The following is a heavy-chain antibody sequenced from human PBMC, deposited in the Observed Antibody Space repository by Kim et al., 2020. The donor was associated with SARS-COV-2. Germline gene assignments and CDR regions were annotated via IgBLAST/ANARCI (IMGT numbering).Heavy chain of an antibody. Sequence: GGSLRLSCAASGFTFSSYAMSWVRQAPGKGLEWVSAISGSGGSTYYADSVKGRFTISRDNSKNTLYLQMNSLRAEDTAVYYCAKQKGAYRNGYYFDYWGQGTLVTVSS. CDR1: GFTFSSYA. CDR2: ISGSGGST. CDR3: AKQKGAYRNGYYFDY. D-gene: IGHD1-26*01. V-gene: IGHV3-23*01. J-gene: IGHJ4*02.